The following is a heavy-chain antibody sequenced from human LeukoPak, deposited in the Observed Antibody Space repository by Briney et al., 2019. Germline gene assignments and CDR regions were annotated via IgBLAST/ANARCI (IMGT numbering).Heavy chain of an antibody. CDR3: ARGGTGCSSTSCYDNWFDP. CDR2: MNPNSGNT. V-gene: IGHV1-8*01. D-gene: IGHD2-2*01. Sequence: ASVTVSCTASGYTFTSYDINWVRQATGQGLEWMGWMNPNSGNTGYAQKFQGRVTMTRNTSISTAYMELSSLRSEDTAVYYCARGGTGCSSTSCYDNWFDPWGQGTLVTVSS. J-gene: IGHJ5*02. CDR1: GYTFTSYD.